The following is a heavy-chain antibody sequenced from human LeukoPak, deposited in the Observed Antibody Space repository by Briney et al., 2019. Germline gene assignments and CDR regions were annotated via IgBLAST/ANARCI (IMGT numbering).Heavy chain of an antibody. Sequence: GGSPRLSCAASGFTFSSYGMHWVRQAPGKGLEWVAVIWYDGSNKYYADSVKGRFTISRDNSKNTLYLQMNSLRAEDTAVYYCAREEYYYDSSGADYWGQGTLVTVSS. CDR2: IWYDGSNK. V-gene: IGHV3-33*01. J-gene: IGHJ4*02. CDR1: GFTFSSYG. CDR3: AREEYYYDSSGADY. D-gene: IGHD3-22*01.